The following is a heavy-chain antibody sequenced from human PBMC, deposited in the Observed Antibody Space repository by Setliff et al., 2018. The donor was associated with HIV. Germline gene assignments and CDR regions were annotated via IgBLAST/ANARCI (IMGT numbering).Heavy chain of an antibody. CDR1: GYSISSGYY. CDR3: ARHEITMVRGVTIKAGYSFDY. V-gene: IGHV4-38-2*01. Sequence: SSETLSLTCAVSGYSISSGYYWGWIRQPPGKGLEWIGSISHSGSTYYNPSLKSRVTISVDTSKNQFSLELSSVTAADTAVYYCARHEITMVRGVTIKAGYSFDYWGQGTLVTVSS. D-gene: IGHD3-10*01. J-gene: IGHJ4*02. CDR2: ISHSGST.